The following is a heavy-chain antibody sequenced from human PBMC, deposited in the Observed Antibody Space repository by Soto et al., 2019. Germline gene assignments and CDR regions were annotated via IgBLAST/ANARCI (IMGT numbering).Heavy chain of an antibody. J-gene: IGHJ4*02. CDR1: GGTFSSYT. D-gene: IGHD6-13*01. Sequence: QVQLVQSGAEVKKPGSSVKVSCKASGGTFSSYTISWVRQAPGQGLEWMGRIIPILGIANYAQKFQGRVTNTADKSTSTAYMELSSLRSEDTAVYYCARSGIAAAGLHNWGQGTLVTVSS. CDR2: IIPILGIA. V-gene: IGHV1-69*02. CDR3: ARSGIAAAGLHN.